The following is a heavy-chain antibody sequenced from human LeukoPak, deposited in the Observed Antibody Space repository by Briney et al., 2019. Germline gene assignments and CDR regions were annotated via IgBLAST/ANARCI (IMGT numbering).Heavy chain of an antibody. V-gene: IGHV3-23*01. CDR2: ISGSGGST. Sequence: PGGSLRLSCAASGFTFSSYSMNWVRQAPGKGLEWVSAISGSGGSTYYADSVKGRFTISRDNSKNTLYLQMNSLRAEDTAVYYCAKPKVPAAGSSFDYWGQGTLVTVSS. CDR1: GFTFSSYS. D-gene: IGHD2-2*01. J-gene: IGHJ4*02. CDR3: AKPKVPAAGSSFDY.